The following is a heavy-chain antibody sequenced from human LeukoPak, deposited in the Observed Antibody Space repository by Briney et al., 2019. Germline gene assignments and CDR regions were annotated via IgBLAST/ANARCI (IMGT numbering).Heavy chain of an antibody. CDR3: ARQYGSGSYYTPGDV. Sequence: GESLKISCKGAGYSFTSYWIGWVRQMPGKGLEWMGIIYPGDSDTRYSPSFQGQVTISADKSISTAYLQWSSLKASDTAMYYCARQYGSGSYYTPGDVWGQGTTDTVSS. D-gene: IGHD3-10*01. CDR1: GYSFTSYW. V-gene: IGHV5-51*01. J-gene: IGHJ6*02. CDR2: IYPGDSDT.